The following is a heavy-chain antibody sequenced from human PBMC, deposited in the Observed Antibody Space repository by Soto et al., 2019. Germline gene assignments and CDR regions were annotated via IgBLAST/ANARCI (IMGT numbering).Heavy chain of an antibody. V-gene: IGHV4-39*01. D-gene: IGHD3-10*01. Sequence: SETLSLTCTVSGDSISSTTYYWGWIRQPPGKGLEWIGRIYYSGSTYYNPSLKSRVTISVDTSKNQFSLKLSSVTAADTAVYYCARKYYGSGGSNSWFDPWGQGTLVTVSS. J-gene: IGHJ5*02. CDR2: IYYSGST. CDR1: GDSISSTTYY. CDR3: ARKYYGSGGSNSWFDP.